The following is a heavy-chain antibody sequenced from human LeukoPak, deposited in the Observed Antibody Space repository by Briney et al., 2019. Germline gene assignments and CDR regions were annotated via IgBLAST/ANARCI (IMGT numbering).Heavy chain of an antibody. CDR1: GGSFGGYY. V-gene: IGHV4-34*01. D-gene: IGHD3-10*01. Sequence: SETLSLTCAVYGGSFGGYYWSWIRQPPGKGLEWIGEINHSGSTNYNPSLKSRVTISVDTSKNQFSLKLSSVTAADTAVYYCARGGLLLWFGELRDRGWFDPWGQGTLVTVSS. CDR3: ARGGLLLWFGELRDRGWFDP. J-gene: IGHJ5*02. CDR2: INHSGST.